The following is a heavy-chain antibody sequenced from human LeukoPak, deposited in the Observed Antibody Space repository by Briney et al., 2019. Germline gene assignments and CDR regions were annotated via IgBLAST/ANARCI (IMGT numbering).Heavy chain of an antibody. CDR1: GYSISSGYY. V-gene: IGHV4-38-2*02. Sequence: SETLSLTCTVSGYSISSGYYWGWIRQPPGKGLEWIGSISHSGRSYYNPSFKSRVTLSVDTSKNQFSLKLRSVTAADTAVYYCARQGAYGFDFWGQGTLVTVSS. CDR2: ISHSGRS. J-gene: IGHJ4*02. D-gene: IGHD4-17*01. CDR3: ARQGAYGFDF.